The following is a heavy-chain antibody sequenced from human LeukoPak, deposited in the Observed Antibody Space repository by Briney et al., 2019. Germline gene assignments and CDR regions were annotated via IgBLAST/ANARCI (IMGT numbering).Heavy chain of an antibody. D-gene: IGHD3-22*01. CDR3: AREPELYYYDSSGTNPLYYYYMDV. Sequence: KSSETLSLTCTVSGGSISSGSYYWSWIRQPAGKGLEWIGRIYTTGSTNYNPSLKSRVTISVDTSKNQFSLKLSSVNAADTAVYYCAREPELYYYDSSGTNPLYYYYMDVWGKGTTVTVSS. J-gene: IGHJ6*03. V-gene: IGHV4-61*02. CDR2: IYTTGST. CDR1: GGSISSGSYY.